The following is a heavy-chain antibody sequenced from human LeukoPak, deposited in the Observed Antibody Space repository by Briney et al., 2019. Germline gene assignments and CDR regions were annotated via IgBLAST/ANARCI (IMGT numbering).Heavy chain of an antibody. CDR1: GFTFSSYG. V-gene: IGHV3-30*18. J-gene: IGHJ5*02. CDR3: AKGDSSGYYFPSFRFDP. CDR2: ISYDGSNK. Sequence: GRSLRLSCAASGFTFSSYGMHWVRQAPGKGLEWVALISYDGSNKYYADSVKGRFTISRDNSKNTLYLQMNSLRAEDTAVYYCAKGDSSGYYFPSFRFDPWGQGTLVTVSS. D-gene: IGHD3-22*01.